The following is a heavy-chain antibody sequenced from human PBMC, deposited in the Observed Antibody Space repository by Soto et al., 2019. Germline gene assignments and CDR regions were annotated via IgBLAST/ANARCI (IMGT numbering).Heavy chain of an antibody. CDR3: APLSVSLSGPYGIHV. J-gene: IGHJ6*02. D-gene: IGHD2-15*01. Sequence: SETLSLTCTVSGYSVSSSDYYWTWIRQPPGKGLEWIGSMLYSGLTYYNPSLKSRVTLSVDTSKNQFSVRLNSVTASDTAVYYGAPLSVSLSGPYGIHVWGQGTTVTVSS. CDR1: GYSVSSSDYY. V-gene: IGHV4-39*01. CDR2: MLYSGLT.